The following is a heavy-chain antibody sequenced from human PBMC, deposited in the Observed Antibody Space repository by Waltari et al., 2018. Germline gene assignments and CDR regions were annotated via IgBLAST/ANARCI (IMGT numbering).Heavy chain of an antibody. CDR1: GFTFDDYA. CDR3: AKGRGDYDPYYFDY. V-gene: IGHV3-43D*04. D-gene: IGHD4-17*01. J-gene: IGHJ4*02. Sequence: EVQLVESGGGLVQPGGSLRLSCAASGFTFDDYAMHWVRQAPGKGLEWVSLIRWDGGSTYYADSVKGRFTISRDNSKNSLYLQMNSLRAEDTALYYCAKGRGDYDPYYFDYWGQGTLVTVSS. CDR2: IRWDGGST.